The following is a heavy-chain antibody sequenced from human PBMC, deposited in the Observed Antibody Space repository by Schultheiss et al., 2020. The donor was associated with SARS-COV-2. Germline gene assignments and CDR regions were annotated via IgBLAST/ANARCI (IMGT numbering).Heavy chain of an antibody. Sequence: SQTLSLTCAVYGGSFSGYYWSWIRQPPGKGLEWIGEINHSGSTNYNPSLKSRVTISIDTSNNQFSLKLTSVTAADTAVYYCARYPLYFTIFGVGGGMDVWGQGTTVTVSS. CDR3: ARYPLYFTIFGVGGGMDV. J-gene: IGHJ6*02. V-gene: IGHV4-34*01. CDR2: INHSGST. D-gene: IGHD3-3*01. CDR1: GGSFSGYY.